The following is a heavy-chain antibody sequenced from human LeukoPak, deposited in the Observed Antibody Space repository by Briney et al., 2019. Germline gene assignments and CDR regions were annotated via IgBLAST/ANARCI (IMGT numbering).Heavy chain of an antibody. V-gene: IGHV1-2*02. CDR1: GCSFTGYY. J-gene: IGHJ3*02. CDR2: INPKTGGR. Sequence: ASVKVSCKASGCSFTGYYMHWMRQAPGQGLEWMGWINPKTGGRNNAHKFQGRVTMTRDTSISTAYMELSRLGSDDTALYYCATSTLGADGFDIWGQGTMVTVSS. CDR3: ATSTLGADGFDI. D-gene: IGHD3-16*01.